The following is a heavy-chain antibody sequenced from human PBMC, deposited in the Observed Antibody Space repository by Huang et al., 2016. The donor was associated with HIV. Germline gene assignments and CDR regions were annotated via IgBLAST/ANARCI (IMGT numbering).Heavy chain of an antibody. CDR1: GFSFDDYA. D-gene: IGHD1-20*01. V-gene: IGHV3-9*03. CDR3: AKDGVAYNSNGLPYFFDN. CDR2: INGNGGSI. J-gene: IGHJ4*02. Sequence: EVQLVESGGTLVQPGRSLRLSCAASGFSFDDYAMAWVRQVPGKGLEWVSGINGNGGSIGYADSVKGRFTISRDNAKNSLDLQMNSLRGEDMALYDCAKDGVAYNSNGLPYFFDNWGQGTLVTVSS.